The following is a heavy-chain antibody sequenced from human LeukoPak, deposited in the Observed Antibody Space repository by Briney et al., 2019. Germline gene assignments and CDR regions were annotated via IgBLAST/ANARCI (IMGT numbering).Heavy chain of an antibody. V-gene: IGHV1-69*04. CDR1: GGTFSSYA. J-gene: IGHJ6*02. D-gene: IGHD5-12*01. CDR3: ARDRATTGYYGMDV. Sequence: ASVKVSCKASGGTFSSYAISWVRQAPGQGLEWMGRIIPILGIANYAQKFQGRVAITADKSTSTAYMELSSLRSEDTAVYYCARDRATTGYYGMDVWGQGTTVTVSS. CDR2: IIPILGIA.